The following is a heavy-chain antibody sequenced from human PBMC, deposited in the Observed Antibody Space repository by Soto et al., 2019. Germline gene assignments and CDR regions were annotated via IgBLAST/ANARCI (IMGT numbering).Heavy chain of an antibody. J-gene: IGHJ6*02. CDR2: ISAYNGNT. V-gene: IGHV1-18*01. CDR3: ARQNYYSGMDV. Sequence: ASVKVSCKACGYTFTSYFSTWARQAPGQGLEWMGWISAYNGNTNYAQMLQGRVTMTTDTSTATAYMEMRSLGSDDTAVYFCARQNYYSGMDVWGQGTTVTVSS. CDR1: GYTFTSYF.